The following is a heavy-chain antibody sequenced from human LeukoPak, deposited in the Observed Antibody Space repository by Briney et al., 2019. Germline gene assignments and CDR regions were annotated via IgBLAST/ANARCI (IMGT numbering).Heavy chain of an antibody. D-gene: IGHD4-17*01. CDR3: ARDRSNGDYAFDY. J-gene: IGHJ4*02. CDR2: ISSYSSYI. CDR1: EFTFSSYD. V-gene: IGHV3-21*01. Sequence: GGSLRLSCAASEFTFSSYDMNWVRQAPGKGLEWVSSISSYSSYIYYADSVKGRFTISRDNAKNSLYLQMNSLRAEDTAVYCCARDRSNGDYAFDYWGQGALVTVSS.